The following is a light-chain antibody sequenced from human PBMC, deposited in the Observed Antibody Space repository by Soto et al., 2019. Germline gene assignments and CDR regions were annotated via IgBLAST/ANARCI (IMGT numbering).Light chain of an antibody. V-gene: IGKV3-20*01. Sequence: DIDLTQPPGTLTLSPGESGTLSCRASQSLSSGFLAWYQQRPGQAPRLLIYAASSRATGIPDRFSGTGSGTDFTLTISRLEPEDFAVYYCQQFASLPRTFGQGTKVDIK. CDR1: QSLSSGF. CDR3: QQFASLPRT. CDR2: AAS. J-gene: IGKJ1*01.